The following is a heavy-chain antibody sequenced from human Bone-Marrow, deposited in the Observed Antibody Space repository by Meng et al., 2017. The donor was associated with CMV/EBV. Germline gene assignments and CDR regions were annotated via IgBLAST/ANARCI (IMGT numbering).Heavy chain of an antibody. V-gene: IGHV4-39*07. D-gene: IGHD6-19*01. Sequence: SESLSLTCTVSGGSISSSSYYWGWIRQPPGKGLEWVGSNYYCGSTCYNPSLQSRVTISVDTPKNKFSRKLSSVTAADTAVYYCARKVGGAVASLDYWGQGTLVTVSS. CDR3: ARKVGGAVASLDY. J-gene: IGHJ4*02. CDR1: GGSISSSSYY. CDR2: NYYCGST.